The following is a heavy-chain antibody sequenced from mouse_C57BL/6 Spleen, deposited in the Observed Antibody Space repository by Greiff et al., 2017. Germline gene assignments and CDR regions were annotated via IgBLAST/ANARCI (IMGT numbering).Heavy chain of an antibody. V-gene: IGHV1-22*01. Sequence: VQLKESGPELVKPGASVKMSCKASGYTFTDYNMHWVKQSHGKSLEWIGYINPNNGGTSYNQKFKGKATLTVNKSSSTAYMELRSLTSEDAAVYYCARDTGTGAMDYWGQGTSVTVSS. CDR3: ARDTGTGAMDY. CDR1: GYTFTDYN. J-gene: IGHJ4*01. D-gene: IGHD4-1*01. CDR2: INPNNGGT.